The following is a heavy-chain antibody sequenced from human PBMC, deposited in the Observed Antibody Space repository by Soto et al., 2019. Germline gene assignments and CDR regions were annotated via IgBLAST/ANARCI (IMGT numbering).Heavy chain of an antibody. CDR2: INPNTGGP. CDR3: ARLKSFPIAVAGTPPPEFDP. CDR1: GYTFTGYY. Sequence: QVQLVQSGAEVKKPGASVKVSCKASGYTFTGYYMHWGRQAPGQGLEWMGWINPNTGGPNYAQKFKGRVTMTRDTSISTAYMELSRLRSDDTAVYYCARLKSFPIAVAGTPPPEFDPWGQGTLVTVSS. D-gene: IGHD6-19*01. J-gene: IGHJ5*02. V-gene: IGHV1-2*02.